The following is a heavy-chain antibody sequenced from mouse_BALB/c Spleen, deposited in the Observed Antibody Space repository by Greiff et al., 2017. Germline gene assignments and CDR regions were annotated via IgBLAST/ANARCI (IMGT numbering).Heavy chain of an antibody. Sequence: QVQLQQSGPELVKPGASVKMSCKASGYTFTDYVISWVKQRTGQGLEWIGEIYPGSGSTYYNEKFKGKATLTADKSSNTAYMQLSSLTSEDSAVYFCARRVLRLLWYFDVWGAGTTVTVSS. CDR1: GYTFTDYV. CDR2: IYPGSGST. J-gene: IGHJ1*01. CDR3: ARRVLRLLWYFDV. V-gene: IGHV1-81*01. D-gene: IGHD1-2*01.